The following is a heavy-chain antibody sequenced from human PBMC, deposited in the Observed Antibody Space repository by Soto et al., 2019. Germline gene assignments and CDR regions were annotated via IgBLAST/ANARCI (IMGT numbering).Heavy chain of an antibody. Sequence: PGGSLRLSCAASGFTFSRHGMHWVRQAPGKGLEWVAIIWPDGSHKYYGDSVRGRFTISRDNSKDTVNLEMSNLRAEDTAVYYCARGTIVYYYSMDVWGQGTTVTVSS. CDR3: ARGTIVYYYSMDV. D-gene: IGHD3-3*01. V-gene: IGHV3-33*01. CDR1: GFTFSRHG. CDR2: IWPDGSHK. J-gene: IGHJ6*02.